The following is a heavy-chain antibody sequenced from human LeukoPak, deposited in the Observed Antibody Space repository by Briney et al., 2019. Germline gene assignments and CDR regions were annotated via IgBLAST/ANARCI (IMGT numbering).Heavy chain of an antibody. CDR1: GFTFSNYG. Sequence: GGSLRLSCAASGFTFSNYGMHWVRQAPGKGLEWVAFIWYDGTNKYYADSVEGRFTISRDNSKNTLSLQMNSLRAEDTAVFYCAKDRGGTNFDYWGQGTLVTVSS. J-gene: IGHJ4*02. CDR2: IWYDGTNK. D-gene: IGHD1-1*01. V-gene: IGHV3-30*02. CDR3: AKDRGGTNFDY.